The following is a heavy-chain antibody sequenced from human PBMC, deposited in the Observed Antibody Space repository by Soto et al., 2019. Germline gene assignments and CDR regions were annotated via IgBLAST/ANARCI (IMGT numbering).Heavy chain of an antibody. Sequence: GGSLRLSCVVSGFTFSNFAMSWVRQAPGKGLEWVSTLTGSSGVTYYADSVKGRFAISRDNSRNTLSLQMNSLTAEDTAVYYCAKGGATYGLLTHDYWGQGTRVTVSS. V-gene: IGHV3-23*01. CDR2: LTGSSGVT. CDR1: GFTFSNFA. D-gene: IGHD3-9*01. J-gene: IGHJ4*02. CDR3: AKGGATYGLLTHDY.